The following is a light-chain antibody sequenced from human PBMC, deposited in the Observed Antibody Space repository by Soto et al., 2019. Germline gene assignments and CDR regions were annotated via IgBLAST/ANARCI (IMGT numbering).Light chain of an antibody. CDR3: QERGNWLT. V-gene: IGKV3-11*01. CDR2: DAS. Sequence: EIVLTQSPSTLSLSPGERATLSCRASQSVSSYLAWYQQKPGQAPRLLIYDASNRATAIPARFSGSGSGTDFTLTICNLEHEDFAAYYCQERGNWLTFGVVTKV. J-gene: IGKJ4*01. CDR1: QSVSSY.